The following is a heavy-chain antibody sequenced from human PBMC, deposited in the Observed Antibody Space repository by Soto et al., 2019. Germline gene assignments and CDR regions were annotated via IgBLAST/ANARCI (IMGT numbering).Heavy chain of an antibody. CDR3: ARAPIVGAASSAFDI. D-gene: IGHD1-26*01. CDR2: IIPIFGTA. CDR1: GGTFSSYA. V-gene: IGHV1-69*12. Sequence: QVQLVQSGAEVKKPGSSVKVSCKASGGTFSSYAISWVRQAPGQGLEWMGGIIPIFGTANYAQKFQGRVRVTADECQRTGYVELSSLRSEDTAVYYGARAPIVGAASSAFDIWGQGTMVTVSS. J-gene: IGHJ3*02.